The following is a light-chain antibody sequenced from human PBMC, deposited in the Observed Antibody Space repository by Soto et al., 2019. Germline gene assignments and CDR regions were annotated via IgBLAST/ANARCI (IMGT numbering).Light chain of an antibody. CDR1: QSVSSSY. V-gene: IGKV3-20*01. CDR3: QQYGSSPVT. J-gene: IGKJ2*01. CDR2: GAS. Sequence: EIVLTQSPGTLSLSPGERATLSCRASQSVSSSYLAWYQQKPGQAPRLLIYGASSRATGIPDRFSGSGSGTDFTLTINRLEPEDFAVYYCQQYGSSPVTFGQGTKLEIK.